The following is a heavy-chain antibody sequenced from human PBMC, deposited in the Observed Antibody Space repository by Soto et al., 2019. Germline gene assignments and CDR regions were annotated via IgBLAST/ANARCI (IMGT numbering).Heavy chain of an antibody. Sequence: SAALSLTCTVSCGSIISGGYYWIWIRQHPGKGLEWIGYIYYSGITYYSPSLKSRVTISVDTSKNQFSLKLSSVTAADPAVYYCASTDAAAGSYRFDPWGQGTLVTVSS. D-gene: IGHD6-13*01. CDR2: IYYSGIT. CDR3: ASTDAAAGSYRFDP. CDR1: CGSIISGGYY. J-gene: IGHJ5*02. V-gene: IGHV4-31*03.